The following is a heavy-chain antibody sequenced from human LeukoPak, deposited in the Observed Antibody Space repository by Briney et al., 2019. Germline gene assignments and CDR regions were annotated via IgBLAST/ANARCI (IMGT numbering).Heavy chain of an antibody. V-gene: IGHV3-53*01. D-gene: IGHD3-10*01. J-gene: IGHJ4*02. CDR3: ARGVSDVGLDY. Sequence: GGSLRLSCAASGFTVSSNYMSWVRQAPGKGLEWVSVIYSGGSPYYADSVKGRFTISRDNSKNTLYLQMNSLTAEDTAVYYCARGVSDVGLDYWGQGTLVTVSS. CDR1: GFTVSSNY. CDR2: IYSGGSP.